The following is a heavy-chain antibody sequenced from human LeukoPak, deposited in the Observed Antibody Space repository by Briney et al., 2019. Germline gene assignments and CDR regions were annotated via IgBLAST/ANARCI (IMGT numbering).Heavy chain of an antibody. V-gene: IGHV4-34*01. CDR1: GGSFSGYY. J-gene: IGHJ3*02. CDR2: INHSGST. D-gene: IGHD3-22*01. CDR3: AEGYYDSSGDAFDI. Sequence: PSETLSPTCAVYGGSFSGYYWSWIRQPPGKGLEWIGEINHSGSTNYNPSLKSRVTISVDTSKNQFSLKLSSVTAADTAVYYCAEGYYDSSGDAFDIWGQGTMVTVSS.